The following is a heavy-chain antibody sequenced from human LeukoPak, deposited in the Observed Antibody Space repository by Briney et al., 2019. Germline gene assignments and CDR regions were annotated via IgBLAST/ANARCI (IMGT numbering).Heavy chain of an antibody. J-gene: IGHJ6*02. D-gene: IGHD3-3*01. V-gene: IGHV1-69*13. CDR2: IIPIFGTA. CDR1: GGTFSSYA. Sequence: SVKVSCKASGGTFSSYAISWVRQALGQGLEWMGGIIPIFGTANYAQKFQGRVTITADESTSTAYMELSSLRSEDTAVYYCAREKGDFWSGYYYRYYYGMDVWGQGTTVTVSS. CDR3: AREKGDFWSGYYYRYYYGMDV.